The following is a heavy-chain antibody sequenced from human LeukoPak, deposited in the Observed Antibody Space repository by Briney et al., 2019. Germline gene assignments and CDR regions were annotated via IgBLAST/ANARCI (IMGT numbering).Heavy chain of an antibody. V-gene: IGHV1-18*01. CDR3: AREAPGYCSSTSCYTTKGYYYYYYMDV. CDR1: GYTFTSYG. Sequence: GASVKVSCKASGYTFTSYGISWARQAPGQGLEWMGWISAYNGNTNYAQKLQGRVTMTTDTSTSTAYMELRSLRSDDTAVYYCAREAPGYCSSTSCYTTKGYYYYYYMDVWGKGTTVTVSS. J-gene: IGHJ6*03. CDR2: ISAYNGNT. D-gene: IGHD2-2*02.